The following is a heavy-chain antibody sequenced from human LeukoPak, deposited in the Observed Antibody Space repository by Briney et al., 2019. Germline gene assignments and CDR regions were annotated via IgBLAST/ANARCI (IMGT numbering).Heavy chain of an antibody. Sequence: PSETLSLTCNVSGGSVSGSSYYWGWIRPPPGKGLEWIGSIYSSGSTYYNPSLKSRVTISVDTSKSQFSLRLSSVSAADTAVYYCARDTIFGVVKFFDYWGKGTLVTVSS. J-gene: IGHJ4*02. V-gene: IGHV4-39*07. CDR1: GGSVSGSSYY. CDR3: ARDTIFGVVKFFDY. D-gene: IGHD3-3*01. CDR2: IYSSGST.